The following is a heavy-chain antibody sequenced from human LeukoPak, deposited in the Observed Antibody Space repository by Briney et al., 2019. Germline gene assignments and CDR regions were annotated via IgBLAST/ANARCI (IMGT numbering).Heavy chain of an antibody. CDR3: ATYRQVLLPFES. CDR2: ISYDGSNK. CDR1: GFTFSSYD. D-gene: IGHD2-8*02. J-gene: IGHJ4*02. Sequence: GGSLRLSCAASGFTFSSYDMHWVRQAPGKGLEWVAVISYDGSNKYYADSVKGRVTISRDNSKNTLYLQMNSLRVEDTAIYYCATYRQVLLPFESWGQGTLVTVSS. V-gene: IGHV3-30*03.